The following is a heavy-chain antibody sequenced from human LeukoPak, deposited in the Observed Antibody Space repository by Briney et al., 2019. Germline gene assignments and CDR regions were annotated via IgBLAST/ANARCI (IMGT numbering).Heavy chain of an antibody. J-gene: IGHJ4*02. CDR1: GFTFSNYW. V-gene: IGHV3-7*01. CDR2: IKEDGSEK. CDR3: ARDRGMIVVFDY. Sequence: GGSLRLSCAVSGFTFSNYWMSWVRQAPGKGLEWVANIKEDGSEKDYVDSVKGRFTISRDNAKNSVYLQMNSLRAEDTAVYYCARDRGMIVVFDYWGQGTLVTVSS. D-gene: IGHD3-22*01.